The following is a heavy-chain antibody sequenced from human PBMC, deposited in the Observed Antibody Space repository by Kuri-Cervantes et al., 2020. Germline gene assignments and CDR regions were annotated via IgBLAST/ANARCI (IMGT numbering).Heavy chain of an antibody. CDR3: ARTIPAAFGYCYYMDV. D-gene: IGHD2-2*01. CDR1: GGSISSYY. Sequence: SETLSLTCTVSGGSISSYYWSWIRQPPGKGLEWIGYIYYSGSTNYNPSLKSRVTISVDTSKNQFSLKLSSVTAADTAVYYCARTIPAAFGYCYYMDVWGKGTTVTGSS. J-gene: IGHJ6*03. V-gene: IGHV4-59*01. CDR2: IYYSGST.